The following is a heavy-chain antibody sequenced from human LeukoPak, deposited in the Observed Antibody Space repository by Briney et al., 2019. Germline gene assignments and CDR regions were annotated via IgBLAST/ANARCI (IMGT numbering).Heavy chain of an antibody. CDR3: VRGDRYFFDY. V-gene: IGHV3-48*03. CDR2: IGNTGRAI. D-gene: IGHD1-14*01. CDR1: GFRFSSYE. Sequence: GGSLRLSCAASGFRFSSYEMNWVRQAPGRGLEWVSYIGNTGRAIYYVDSVKGRFTVSRDSAKNSLYLQMNSLRAEDTAIYYCVRGDRYFFDYWGQGTLVTVSS. J-gene: IGHJ4*02.